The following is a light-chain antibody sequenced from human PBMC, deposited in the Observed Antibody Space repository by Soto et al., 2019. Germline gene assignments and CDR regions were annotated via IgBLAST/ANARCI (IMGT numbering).Light chain of an antibody. CDR2: EVT. CDR1: SSDIGSYDL. CDR3: CSFADFTYV. J-gene: IGLJ1*01. V-gene: IGLV2-23*02. Sequence: QSVLTQPASVSGSPGQSITISCTGTSSDIGSYDLVSWYQQHPGTAPKLIIYEVTKRPSGVSTRFSGSKSGNTASLTISGXQAVDEADYYCCSFADFTYVFGTGTKVTVL.